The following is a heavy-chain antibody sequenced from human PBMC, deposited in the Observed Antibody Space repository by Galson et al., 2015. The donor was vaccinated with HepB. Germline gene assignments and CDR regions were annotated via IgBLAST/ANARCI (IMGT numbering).Heavy chain of an antibody. CDR3: ASVYSSGWYDFDY. CDR2: INAGNGNT. J-gene: IGHJ4*02. CDR1: GYTFTSYA. V-gene: IGHV1-3*01. Sequence: SVKVSCKASGYTFTSYAMHWVRQAPGQRLEWMGWINAGNGNTKYSQKFQGRVTITRDTSASTAYMELSSLRSEDTAVYYCASVYSSGWYDFDYWGQGTLVTVSS. D-gene: IGHD6-19*01.